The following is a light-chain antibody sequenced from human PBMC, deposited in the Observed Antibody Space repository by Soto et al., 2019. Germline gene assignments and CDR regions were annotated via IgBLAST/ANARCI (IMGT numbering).Light chain of an antibody. Sequence: EIVLTQSPGTLSLSPGERATLPCGPSQSVSSSYLAWYQQKPGQAPRLLIYGAYSRATGIPDRFSGSGSGTDFTLTISRLEPEDFAVYYCQQYGSSPPTFGQGTKVDIK. CDR2: GAY. CDR3: QQYGSSPPT. V-gene: IGKV3-20*01. J-gene: IGKJ1*01. CDR1: QSVSSSY.